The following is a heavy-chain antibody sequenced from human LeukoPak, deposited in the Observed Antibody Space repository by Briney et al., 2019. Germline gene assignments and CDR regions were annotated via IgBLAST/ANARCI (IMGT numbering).Heavy chain of an antibody. Sequence: GGSLRLSCAASGFTFSSYAMSWVRQAPGKGLEWVSAISGSGGSTYYADSVKGRFIISRDNSKNTLYLQMNSLRAEDTAVYYCITMVRGVIRGHDYWGQGTLVTVSS. J-gene: IGHJ4*02. CDR1: GFTFSSYA. D-gene: IGHD3-10*01. CDR2: ISGSGGST. CDR3: ITMVRGVIRGHDY. V-gene: IGHV3-23*01.